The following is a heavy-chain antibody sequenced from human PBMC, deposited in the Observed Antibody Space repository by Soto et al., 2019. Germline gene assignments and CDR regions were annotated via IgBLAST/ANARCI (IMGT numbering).Heavy chain of an antibody. V-gene: IGHV4-31*03. Sequence: PSETLSLTCTVSGGPISSGGYYWSWIRQHPGKGLEWIGYIYYSGSTYSNPSLKSRVTISVDTSKNQSSLKLSSVTAAATALYYCDRGGVDYYDSSGYYFSPYYFDYWGQGTLVTVSS. D-gene: IGHD3-22*01. CDR3: DRGGVDYYDSSGYYFSPYYFDY. CDR1: GGPISSGGYY. J-gene: IGHJ4*02. CDR2: IYYSGST.